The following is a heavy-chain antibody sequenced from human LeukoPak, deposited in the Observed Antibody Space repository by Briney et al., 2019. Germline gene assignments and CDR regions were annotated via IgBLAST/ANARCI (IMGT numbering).Heavy chain of an antibody. Sequence: GGSLRLSCATSGFTFRSHAMHWVRQSPGKGLEWVTQVWYDGSNKYYADSVKGRFTISRDTKNTLYLQMNSLRVEDTAVYYCAKVSAYDFWSGYLDYWGQGTLVTVSS. CDR1: GFTFRSHA. D-gene: IGHD3-3*01. CDR2: VWYDGSNK. CDR3: AKVSAYDFWSGYLDY. J-gene: IGHJ4*02. V-gene: IGHV3-33*03.